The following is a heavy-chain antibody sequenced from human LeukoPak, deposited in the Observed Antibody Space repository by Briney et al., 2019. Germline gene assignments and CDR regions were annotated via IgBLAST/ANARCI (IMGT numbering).Heavy chain of an antibody. D-gene: IGHD3-22*01. CDR2: IWYGGSNK. Sequence: PGGSLRLSCAASGFTFSSYGMHWVRQAPGKGLEWVAVIWYGGSNKYYADSVKGRFTISRDNSKNTLYLQMNSLRAEDTAVYYCAKGGPTMNYMDVWGKGTTVTVSS. J-gene: IGHJ6*03. CDR3: AKGGPTMNYMDV. CDR1: GFTFSSYG. V-gene: IGHV3-30*02.